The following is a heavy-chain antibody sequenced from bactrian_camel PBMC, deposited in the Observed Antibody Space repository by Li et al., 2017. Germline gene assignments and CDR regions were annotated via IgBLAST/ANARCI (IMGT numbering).Heavy chain of an antibody. D-gene: IGHD2*01. CDR1: KRLGC. Sequence: HVQLVESGGGSVQAGGSLTLRCTYTKRLGCMAWFRQTPGKEREGVARIVSAGALTTYPDSQKGRIAISQDDAKYTVYLQMDDLKPEDTAMYYCAAGPFGSYCHAPAPFTSTWYPSWGQGTQVTVS. CDR3: AAGPFGSYCHAPAPFTSTWYPS. CDR2: IVSAGALT. V-gene: IGHV3S53*01. J-gene: IGHJ6*01.